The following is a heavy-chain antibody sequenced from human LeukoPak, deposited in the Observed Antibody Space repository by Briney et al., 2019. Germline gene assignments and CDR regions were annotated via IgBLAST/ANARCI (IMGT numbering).Heavy chain of an antibody. CDR2: VFDTGRT. D-gene: IGHD5-18*01. CDR1: GGSISSYY. CDR3: ATIKRGSIYGYFDF. J-gene: IGHJ4*01. V-gene: IGHV4-59*01. Sequence: PSETLSLTCTVSGGSISSYYWSWIRQPPGKTLEWIGYVFDTGRTKDNPSLKSRLALSADTSKNQLSLRLSSVTAADTAVYYCATIKRGSIYGYFDFWGRGILVTVSS.